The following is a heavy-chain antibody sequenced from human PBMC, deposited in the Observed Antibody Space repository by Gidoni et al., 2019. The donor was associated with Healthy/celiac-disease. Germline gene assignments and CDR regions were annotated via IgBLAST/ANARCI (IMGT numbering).Heavy chain of an antibody. CDR2: ISSSSSYT. Sequence: QVQLVASGGGLVKPGGSLRLSCAASGFTFSSYYIRWIRQAPGKGLDWVSYISSSSSYTNYADSVKGRFTISRDNAKNSLYLQMNSLRAEDTAVYYCARDRIVGATTCFDYWGQGTLVTVSS. J-gene: IGHJ4*02. CDR1: GFTFSSYY. CDR3: ARDRIVGATTCFDY. D-gene: IGHD1-26*01. V-gene: IGHV3-11*06.